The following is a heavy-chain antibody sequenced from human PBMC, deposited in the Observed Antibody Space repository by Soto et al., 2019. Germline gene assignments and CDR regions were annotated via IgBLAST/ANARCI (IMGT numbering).Heavy chain of an antibody. CDR1: GFTFDDYG. CDR3: ARGITIFGWTDAFDI. D-gene: IGHD3-3*01. J-gene: IGHJ3*02. V-gene: IGHV3-20*01. Sequence: GESLKISCAASGFTFDDYGMSWVRQAPGKGLEWVSGINWNGGSTGYADSVKGRFTISRDNAKNSLYLQMNSLRAEDTALYHCARGITIFGWTDAFDIWGQGTMVTVSS. CDR2: INWNGGST.